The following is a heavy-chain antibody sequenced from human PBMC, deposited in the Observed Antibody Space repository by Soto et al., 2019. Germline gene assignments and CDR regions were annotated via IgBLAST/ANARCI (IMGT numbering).Heavy chain of an antibody. CDR1: GGSFSGYY. CDR3: ARYTRSIAVAIQGRNFDY. D-gene: IGHD6-19*01. Sequence: SETLSLTCAVYGGSFSGYYWSWIRQPPGKGLEWIGEINHSGSTNYNPSLKSRVTISVDTSKNQFSLKLSSVTAADTAVYYCARYTRSIAVAIQGRNFDYWGQGTLVTVSS. J-gene: IGHJ4*02. V-gene: IGHV4-34*01. CDR2: INHSGST.